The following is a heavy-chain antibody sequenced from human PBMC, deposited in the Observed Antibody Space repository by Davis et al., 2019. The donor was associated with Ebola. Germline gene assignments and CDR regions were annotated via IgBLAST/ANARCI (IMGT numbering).Heavy chain of an antibody. CDR1: RYSIGSGYH. J-gene: IGHJ4*02. V-gene: IGHV4-38-2*01. Sequence: PGGSLRLSCAVSRYSIGSGYHWGWIRQPPGRGLEWIGNRYHGTDASYNPALRSRVTISLDTSKNQSSRKLNSVTAADTAVYYGVNDGGHGGDSDYWGQGILVTVSS. CDR3: VNDGGHGGDSDY. CDR2: RYHGTDA. D-gene: IGHD4-23*01.